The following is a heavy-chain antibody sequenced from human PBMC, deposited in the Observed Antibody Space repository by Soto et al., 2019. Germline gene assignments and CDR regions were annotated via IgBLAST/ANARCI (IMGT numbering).Heavy chain of an antibody. CDR2: IDTSGHST. CDR3: AKDSWYFDL. Sequence: GGSLRLSCEASGFVFTNFWMHWVRHVPGKGLVWVARIDTSGHSTNYAESVKSRFTISRDNAKNTVSLQMNSLRVEDTGVYYCAKDSWYFDLWSQGSQVTVSS. V-gene: IGHV3-74*01. J-gene: IGHJ4*02. CDR1: GFVFTNFW. D-gene: IGHD6-13*01.